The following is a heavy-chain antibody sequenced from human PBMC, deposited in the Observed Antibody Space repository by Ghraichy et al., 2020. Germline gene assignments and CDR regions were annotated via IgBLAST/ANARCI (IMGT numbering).Heavy chain of an antibody. Sequence: LTCAASGFTLSNYWMHWVRQAPGKGLVWVSRIKSDGSSTIYADSVKGRFTISRDNAKNMLYLQMNSLSAEDTAVYYCAREYCSGGRCFFGTGGSHFDYWGQGTLVTVSS. V-gene: IGHV3-74*01. D-gene: IGHD2-15*01. J-gene: IGHJ4*02. CDR3: AREYCSGGRCFFGTGGSHFDY. CDR1: GFTLSNYW. CDR2: IKSDGSST.